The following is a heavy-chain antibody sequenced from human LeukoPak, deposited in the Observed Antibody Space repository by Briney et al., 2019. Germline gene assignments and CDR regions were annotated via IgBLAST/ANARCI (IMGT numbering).Heavy chain of an antibody. D-gene: IGHD2-2*01. Sequence: GASVKVSCKTSGYTFSTYAFQRVRQAPGQRLEWMGWINGGDGNTKFSQKFQGRVTSTRDTSARSSYMELSSLRSEDTAVYYCARSYIVVVPAVYFDYWGRGTLVTVSS. V-gene: IGHV1-3*01. CDR3: ARSYIVVVPAVYFDY. J-gene: IGHJ4*02. CDR2: INGGDGNT. CDR1: GYTFSTYA.